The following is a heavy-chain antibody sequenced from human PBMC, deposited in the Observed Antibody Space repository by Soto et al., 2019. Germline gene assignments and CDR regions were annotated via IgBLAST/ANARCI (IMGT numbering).Heavy chain of an antibody. CDR3: ASEYCSGGRCYYYGMVV. J-gene: IGHJ6*02. CDR1: GFTFSSYG. CDR2: IWYDGSNK. V-gene: IGHV3-33*01. Sequence: QVQLVESGGGVVQPGRSLRLSCAASGFTFSSYGMHWVRQAPGKGLEWVAVIWYDGSNKYYADSVKGRFTISRDNSKNTLYLQMNSLRAEDTAVYYCASEYCSGGRCYYYGMVVWGQGTTVTVSS. D-gene: IGHD2-15*01.